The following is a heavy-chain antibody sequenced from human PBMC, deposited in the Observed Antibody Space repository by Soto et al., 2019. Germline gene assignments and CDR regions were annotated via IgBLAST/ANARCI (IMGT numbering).Heavy chain of an antibody. CDR3: AKTAEAVAGTVYDY. V-gene: IGHV3-23*04. CDR2: IGGSGGRP. Sequence: EVQLVESGGGLVQPGGSLRLSCAASGFTFDNYAMGWVRQAPGKGLEWVSAIGGSGGRPYYADSVKGRFTISRDNSKSTLFLQMNSLRAEDTATYYCAKTAEAVAGTVYDYWGQGTLVTVSS. CDR1: GFTFDNYA. J-gene: IGHJ4*02. D-gene: IGHD6-19*01.